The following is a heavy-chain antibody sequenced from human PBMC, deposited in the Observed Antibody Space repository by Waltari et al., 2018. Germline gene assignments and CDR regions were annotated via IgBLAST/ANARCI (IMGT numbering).Heavy chain of an antibody. Sequence: QVQMVQSGSELKKPGASVKVSCKASGYTFTSYAMNWVRQTPGQGLEWIGWINTITWNPTYATGFTVRVVFSLDPSVITAYLQSSSLKADDTAVDYCGRDPIAVAHDHFDYWGQGTLVTVSS. V-gene: IGHV7-4-1*02. CDR1: GYTFTSYA. D-gene: IGHD6-19*01. J-gene: IGHJ4*02. CDR2: INTITWNP. CDR3: GRDPIAVAHDHFDY.